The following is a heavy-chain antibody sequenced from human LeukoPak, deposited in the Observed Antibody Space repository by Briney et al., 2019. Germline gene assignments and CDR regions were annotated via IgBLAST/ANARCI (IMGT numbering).Heavy chain of an antibody. CDR3: ARDQKGWSHYYGMDV. D-gene: IGHD2-15*01. Sequence: ASVKVSCKASGGTFSSYAISWVRQAPGQGLEWMGRIIPIFGIANYAQKFQGRVTITADKSTSTAYMELSSLRSEDTAVYYCARDQKGWSHYYGMDVWGQGTTVTVSS. V-gene: IGHV1-69*04. CDR2: IIPIFGIA. J-gene: IGHJ6*02. CDR1: GGTFSSYA.